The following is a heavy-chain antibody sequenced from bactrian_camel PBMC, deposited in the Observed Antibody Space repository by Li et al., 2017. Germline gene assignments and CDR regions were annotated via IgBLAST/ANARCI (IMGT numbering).Heavy chain of an antibody. CDR1: GFTYSSNC. V-gene: IGHV3S25*01. D-gene: IGHD6*01. Sequence: EAGGSLRLSCAASGFTYSSNCMGWFRQAPVKEREGVTAIYTGGGSTYYADSVKGRFTISRDNAKNTVYLQMNGLKPDDTAVYYCAQDRGAWSYGGGCDWSQGTQVTVS. CDR2: IYTGGGST. J-gene: IGHJ4*01. CDR3: AQDRGAWSYGGGCD.